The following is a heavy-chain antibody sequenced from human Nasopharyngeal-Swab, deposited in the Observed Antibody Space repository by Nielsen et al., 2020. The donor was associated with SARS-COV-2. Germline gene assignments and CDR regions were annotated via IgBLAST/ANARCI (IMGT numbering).Heavy chain of an antibody. CDR3: ARQETGGYQYYFDY. J-gene: IGHJ4*02. Sequence: RQAPGKGLEWIGSIYYSGSTYYNPSLKSRVTISVDTSKNQFSLKLSSVTAADTAMYYCARQETGGYQYYFDYWGQGTLVTVSS. CDR2: IYYSGST. D-gene: IGHD5-12*01. V-gene: IGHV4-39*01.